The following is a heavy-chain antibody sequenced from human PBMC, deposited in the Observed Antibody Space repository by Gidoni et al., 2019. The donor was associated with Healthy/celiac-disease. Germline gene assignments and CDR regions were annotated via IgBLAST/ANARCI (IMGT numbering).Heavy chain of an antibody. CDR2: IYYSGST. J-gene: IGHJ6*02. CDR1: GGSIRSYY. Sequence: QVQLQESGPGLVKPSETLSLTCTVSGGSIRSYYWSWIRQPPGKGLEWIGYIYYSGSTNYNPSLKSRVTISVDTSKNQFSLKLSSVTAADTAVYYCARDRGLYGMDVWGQGTTVTVSS. D-gene: IGHD6-25*01. V-gene: IGHV4-59*01. CDR3: ARDRGLYGMDV.